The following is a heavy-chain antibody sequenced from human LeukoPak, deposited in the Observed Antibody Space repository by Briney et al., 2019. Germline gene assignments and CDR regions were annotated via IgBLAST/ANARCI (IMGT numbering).Heavy chain of an antibody. D-gene: IGHD1-26*01. Sequence: GGSLRPSCAASGFTFSSYAMSWVRQAPGKGLEWVSAISGSGGSTYYADSVKGRFTISRDNSKNTLYLQMNSLRAEDTAVYYCAPHGGELLTGIDYWGQGTLVTVSS. CDR1: GFTFSSYA. CDR2: ISGSGGST. CDR3: APHGGELLTGIDY. J-gene: IGHJ4*02. V-gene: IGHV3-23*01.